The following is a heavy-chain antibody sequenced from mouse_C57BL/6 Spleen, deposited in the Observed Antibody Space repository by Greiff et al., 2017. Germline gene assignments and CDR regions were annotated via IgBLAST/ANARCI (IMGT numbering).Heavy chain of an antibody. Sequence: DVKLQESGPGLVKPSQSLSLTCSVTGYSITSGYYWNWIRQFPGNKLEWMGYISYDGSNNYNPSLKNRISITRDTSKNQFFLKLNSVTTEDTATYYCARGDGSSGFAYWGQGTLVTVSA. CDR1: GYSITSGYY. CDR3: ARGDGSSGFAY. J-gene: IGHJ3*01. CDR2: ISYDGSN. D-gene: IGHD1-1*01. V-gene: IGHV3-6*01.